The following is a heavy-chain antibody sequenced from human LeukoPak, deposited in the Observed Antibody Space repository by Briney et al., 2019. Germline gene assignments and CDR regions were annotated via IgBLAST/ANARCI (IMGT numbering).Heavy chain of an antibody. CDR2: IYYSGST. D-gene: IGHD2-2*01. Sequence: SETLSLTCTVSGGSISSYYWSWIRQPPGKGLEWIGYIYYSGSTNYNPSLKSRVTVSVDTSKNQFSLKLSSVTAADTAVYYCARGSYCSSTSCYFNYCYGMDVWGQGTTVTVSS. CDR3: ARGSYCSSTSCYFNYCYGMDV. CDR1: GGSISSYY. J-gene: IGHJ6*02. V-gene: IGHV4-59*01.